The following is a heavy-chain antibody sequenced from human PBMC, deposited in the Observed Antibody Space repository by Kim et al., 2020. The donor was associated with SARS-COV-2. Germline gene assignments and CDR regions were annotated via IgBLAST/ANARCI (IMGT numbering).Heavy chain of an antibody. CDR1: GFTFSDYY. D-gene: IGHD3-10*01. CDR2: ISSSGSTI. J-gene: IGHJ2*01. CDR3: ARVPRITMVRGDLGWYFDL. V-gene: IGHV3-11*01. Sequence: GGSLRLSCVASGFTFSDYYMSWIRQAPGKGLEWVSYISSSGSTIYYADSVKGRFTISRDNAKNSLYLQMNSLRAEDTAVYYCARVPRITMVRGDLGWYFDLWGRGTLVTVSS.